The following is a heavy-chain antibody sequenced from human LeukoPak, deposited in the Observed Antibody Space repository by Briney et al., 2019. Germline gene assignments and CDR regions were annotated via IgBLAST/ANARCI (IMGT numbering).Heavy chain of an antibody. CDR2: IYSGGST. Sequence: GGSLRLSCAASGFTVSSNYMSWVRQAPGKGLEWVSVIYSGGSTYYADSVKGRFTISRDNSKNTLYLQMNSLRAEDTAVYYCARGSMGDSHYYYYYGMDVWGQGTTVTVSS. J-gene: IGHJ6*02. CDR1: GFTVSSNY. V-gene: IGHV3-53*01. D-gene: IGHD2-21*02. CDR3: ARGSMGDSHYYYYYGMDV.